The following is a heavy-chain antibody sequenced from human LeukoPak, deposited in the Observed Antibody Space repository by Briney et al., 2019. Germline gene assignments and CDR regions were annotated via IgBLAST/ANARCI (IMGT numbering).Heavy chain of an antibody. D-gene: IGHD6-19*01. V-gene: IGHV4-59*01. CDR3: ARAAAVAGFGFDY. J-gene: IGHJ4*02. CDR1: GGSISSYY. CDR2: IYYSGST. Sequence: SETLSLTCTVSGGSISSYYWSWIRQPPGKGLEWIGYIYYSGSTNYNPSLKSRVTISVDTSKNQFSLKLSSVAAADTAVYYCARAAAVAGFGFDYWGQGTLVTVSS.